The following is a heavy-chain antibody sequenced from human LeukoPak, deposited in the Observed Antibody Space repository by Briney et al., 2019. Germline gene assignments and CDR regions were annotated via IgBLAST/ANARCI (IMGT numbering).Heavy chain of an antibody. D-gene: IGHD3-10*01. V-gene: IGHV3-15*01. Sequence: KPGGSLRLSCAASGFTFSNAWMSWVRQAPGKGLEWVGRIKSKTDGGTTDYAAPVKGRFTISRDDSKNTLYLQMNSLKTEDKAVYYCTTDKGRKLLWFGELPSYYFDYWGQGTLVTVSS. CDR3: TTDKGRKLLWFGELPSYYFDY. J-gene: IGHJ4*02. CDR2: IKSKTDGGTT. CDR1: GFTFSNAW.